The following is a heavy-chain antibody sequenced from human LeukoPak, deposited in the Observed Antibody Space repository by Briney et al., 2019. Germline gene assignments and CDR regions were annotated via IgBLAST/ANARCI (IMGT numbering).Heavy chain of an antibody. J-gene: IGHJ3*02. CDR3: ARVGDQWPDDAFDI. D-gene: IGHD6-19*01. Sequence: ASVKVSCKASGYTFTGYYMHWVRQAPGQGLEWMGWISAYNGNTNYAQKLQGRVTMTTDTSTSTAYMELRSLRSDDTAVYYCARVGDQWPDDAFDIWGQGTMVTVSS. V-gene: IGHV1-18*04. CDR2: ISAYNGNT. CDR1: GYTFTGYY.